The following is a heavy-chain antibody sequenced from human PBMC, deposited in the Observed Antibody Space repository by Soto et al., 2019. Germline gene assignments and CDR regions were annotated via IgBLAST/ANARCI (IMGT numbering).Heavy chain of an antibody. V-gene: IGHV1-3*01. CDR1: GYTFGSCA. D-gene: IGHD3-16*02. CDR2: INAGNGNT. J-gene: IGHJ3*02. Sequence: GASVKVCCKASGYTFGSCARRWVRQAPGQGLEWMGWINAGNGNTKYSQKFQGRVTITRDTSASTAYMDLSSLRSEDTAVYYCARDRSYYDYVWGTYRYTFDIWGQGTMVTVS. CDR3: ARDRSYYDYVWGTYRYTFDI.